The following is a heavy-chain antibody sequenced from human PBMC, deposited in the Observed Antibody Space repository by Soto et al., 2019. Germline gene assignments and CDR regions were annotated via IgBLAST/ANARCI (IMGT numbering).Heavy chain of an antibody. CDR3: AREPSGGDDYGDPRES. J-gene: IGHJ5*02. CDR1: GFSFSDYS. V-gene: IGHV3-48*02. D-gene: IGHD4-17*01. Sequence: RLSCAASGFSFSDYSMNWVRQAPGKGLEWISYINSDSSTIYLADSVKGRFTISRDNGKNSLFLQMNSLRDDDTAVYYCAREPSGGDDYGDPRESWGQGTLVTVSS. CDR2: INSDSSTI.